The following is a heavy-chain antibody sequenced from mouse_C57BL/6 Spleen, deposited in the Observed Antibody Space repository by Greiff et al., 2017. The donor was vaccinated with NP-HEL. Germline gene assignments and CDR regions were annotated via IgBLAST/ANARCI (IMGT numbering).Heavy chain of an antibody. D-gene: IGHD1-1*01. CDR1: GFTFSSYG. Sequence: EVQLVESGGDLVKPGGSLKLSCAASGFTFSSYGMSWVRQTPDKRLEWVATISSGGSYTYYPDSVKGRFTISRDNAKNTLYLQRSSLKSEDTAMYYCARHPVVANYSAMDYWGQGASVTVSS. J-gene: IGHJ4*01. CDR3: ARHPVVANYSAMDY. CDR2: ISSGGSYT. V-gene: IGHV5-6*01.